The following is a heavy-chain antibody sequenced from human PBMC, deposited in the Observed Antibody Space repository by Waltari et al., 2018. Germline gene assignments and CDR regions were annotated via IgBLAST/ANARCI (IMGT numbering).Heavy chain of an antibody. V-gene: IGHV1-18*01. CDR1: GYTFSNYG. Sequence: QVQLVQSGGEVKKAGASVKVSCKASGYTFSNYGISWGRQAPGQGLEWKGWDSAYNGHTNYEQKVQGRVTMTTDTSTSTAYMELRSLRSDDTAVYYCARDKWEYCIVGGCSSDYWGQGTLVTVSS. CDR3: ARDKWEYCIVGGCSSDY. J-gene: IGHJ4*02. D-gene: IGHD2-15*01. CDR2: DSAYNGHT.